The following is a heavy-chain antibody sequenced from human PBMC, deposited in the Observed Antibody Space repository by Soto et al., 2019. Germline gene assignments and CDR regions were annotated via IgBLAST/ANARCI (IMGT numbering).Heavy chain of an antibody. CDR1: DFTFRNYW. J-gene: IGHJ4*02. D-gene: IGHD3-16*01. CDR2: IKPDGSAT. CDR3: FGGNGGPQ. Sequence: EVQLVESGGDLVQPGGSLRLSCATSDFTFRNYWMNWVRQAPGKGLEWVANIKPDGSATNYVDSVKGRFTISRDDVRNSVSLQMNSLLVEAAAVYFCFGGNGGPQWGQGTLVTVCS. V-gene: IGHV3-7*03.